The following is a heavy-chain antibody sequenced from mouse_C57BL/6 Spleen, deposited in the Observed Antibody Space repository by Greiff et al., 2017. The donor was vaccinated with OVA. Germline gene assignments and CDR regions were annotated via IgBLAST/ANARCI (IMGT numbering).Heavy chain of an antibody. CDR1: GYTFTSYW. Sequence: QVQLQQPGAELVKPGASVKVSCKASGYTFTSYWMHWVKQRPGQGLEWIGRIHPSASDTNYNQKFKGKATLTVDKSSSTAYMQRRSLTSEDSAVYYCAPSSSWFAYWGQGTLVTVSA. J-gene: IGHJ3*01. V-gene: IGHV1-74*01. D-gene: IGHD1-1*01. CDR3: APSSSWFAY. CDR2: IHPSASDT.